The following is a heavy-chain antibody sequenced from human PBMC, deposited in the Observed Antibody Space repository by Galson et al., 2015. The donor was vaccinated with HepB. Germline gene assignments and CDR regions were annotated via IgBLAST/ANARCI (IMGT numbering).Heavy chain of an antibody. J-gene: IGHJ4*02. D-gene: IGHD5-18*01. Sequence: SVKVSCKASGYTFTSYYMHWVRQAPGQGLEWMGIINPSGGSTSYAQKFQGRVTMTRDTSTSTVYMELSSLRSEDTAVYYCARVNTAMVTANYFDYWGQGTLVTVSS. CDR1: GYTFTSYY. CDR3: ARVNTAMVTANYFDY. V-gene: IGHV1-46*01. CDR2: INPSGGST.